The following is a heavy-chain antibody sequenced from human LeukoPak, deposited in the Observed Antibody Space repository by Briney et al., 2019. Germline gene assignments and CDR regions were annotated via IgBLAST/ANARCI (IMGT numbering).Heavy chain of an antibody. CDR2: IYYSGST. J-gene: IGHJ4*02. Sequence: SETLSLTCTVSGGSISSSSYYWGWIRQPPGKGLEWIGSIYYSGSTYYNPSLKSRVTISVDTSKNQFSLKLRSVTAADTAVYYCARLHDFWSGSSLVDYWGQGTLVTVSS. CDR1: GGSISSSSYY. D-gene: IGHD3-3*01. V-gene: IGHV4-39*01. CDR3: ARLHDFWSGSSLVDY.